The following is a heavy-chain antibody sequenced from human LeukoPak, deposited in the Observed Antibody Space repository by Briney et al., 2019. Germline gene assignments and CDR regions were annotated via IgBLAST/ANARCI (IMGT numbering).Heavy chain of an antibody. V-gene: IGHV1-2*02. CDR2: INHDSGGT. Sequence: ASVNVSCKASVYTFIGYYMHWVRQAPGQGRAWMGWINHDSGGTNYAQKFQGRVTMTRDTSISTAYMALSRLRSDDTAVYYCARALVVYAKGELGDYWGQGTLVTVSS. CDR1: VYTFIGYY. J-gene: IGHJ4*02. D-gene: IGHD2-8*02. CDR3: ARALVVYAKGELGDY.